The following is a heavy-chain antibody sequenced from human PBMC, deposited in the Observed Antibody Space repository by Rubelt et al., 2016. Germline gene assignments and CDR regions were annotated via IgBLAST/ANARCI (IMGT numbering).Heavy chain of an antibody. CDR2: IYYSGST. Sequence: QVQLQQWGAGLLKPSETLSLTCAVYGGSFSGYYWTWIRQPPGKGLEWIGYIYYSGSTYYNPSLKSRITISVDTSKNQFSPNLSSVTAADTAVYYCAGYSYDTTGRENYGMDVWGQGTLVTVSS. CDR3: AGYSYDTTGRENYGMDV. V-gene: IGHV4-34*01. D-gene: IGHD3-22*01. CDR1: GGSFSGYY. J-gene: IGHJ6*02.